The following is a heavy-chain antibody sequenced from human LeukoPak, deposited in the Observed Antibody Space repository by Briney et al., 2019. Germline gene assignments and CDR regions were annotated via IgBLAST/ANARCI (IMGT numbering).Heavy chain of an antibody. D-gene: IGHD3-10*01. V-gene: IGHV1-8*01. CDR1: GYTFTSYD. CDR3: ARGRITMVRGVSPIDY. Sequence: GASVKVSCKASGYTFTSYDINWVRQATGQGLEWMGWMNPNSGNTGYAQKFQGRVTMTRNTSISTAYMELSSLRSEDTAVYYCARGRITMVRGVSPIDYWGQGTLVTVSS. CDR2: MNPNSGNT. J-gene: IGHJ4*02.